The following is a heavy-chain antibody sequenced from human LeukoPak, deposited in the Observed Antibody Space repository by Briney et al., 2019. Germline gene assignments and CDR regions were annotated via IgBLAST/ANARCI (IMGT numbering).Heavy chain of an antibody. CDR2: ISSSGSTI. V-gene: IGHV3-48*04. CDR1: GFTFSSYS. CDR3: ARVGKNGWDSDH. Sequence: GGSLRLSCAASGFTFSSYSMNWVRQAPGKGLEWVSYISSSGSTIYYADSVKGRFTISRDNAKNSLYLQMDTLRAEDTAVYYCARVGKNGWDSDHWGQGTLVTVSS. J-gene: IGHJ4*02. D-gene: IGHD6-19*01.